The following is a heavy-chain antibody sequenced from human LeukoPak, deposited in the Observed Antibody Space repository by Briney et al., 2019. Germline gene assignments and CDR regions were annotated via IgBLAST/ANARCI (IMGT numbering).Heavy chain of an antibody. CDR3: ARQITTPHYYYYYGMDV. V-gene: IGHV4-59*10. CDR1: GGSFSGYY. D-gene: IGHD3-16*01. Sequence: SETLSLTCAVYGGSFSGYYWSWIRQPAGKGLEWIGRIYTSGSTNYNPSLKSRVTISVDTSKNQFSLKLSSVTAADTAVYYCARQITTPHYYYYYGMDVWGQGTTVTVSS. CDR2: IYTSGST. J-gene: IGHJ6*02.